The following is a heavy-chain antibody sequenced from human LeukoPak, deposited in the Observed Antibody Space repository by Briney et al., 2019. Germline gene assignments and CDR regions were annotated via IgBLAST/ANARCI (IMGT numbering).Heavy chain of an antibody. V-gene: IGHV1-18*01. Sequence: AASVKVSCKASGYTFTSSSLSWVRPAPGEGLEWMGWISDYNGNTNYAQKLQGRVTMTTDTSTSTAYMELRSLRSDDTAVYYCARDRSGSYDNAFDIWGQGTMVTVSS. CDR3: ARDRSGSYDNAFDI. CDR1: GYTFTSSS. CDR2: ISDYNGNT. D-gene: IGHD1-26*01. J-gene: IGHJ3*02.